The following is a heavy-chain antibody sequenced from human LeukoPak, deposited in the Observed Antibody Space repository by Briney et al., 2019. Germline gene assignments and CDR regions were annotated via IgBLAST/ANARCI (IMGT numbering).Heavy chain of an antibody. CDR1: GGSISSGGYY. V-gene: IGHV4-30-2*01. Sequence: SETLSLTCTVSGGSISSGGYYWSWIRQPPGKGLEWIGYIYHSGSTYYNPSLKSRVTISVDRSKNQFSLRLSSVTAADTAVYYCATGMVLAAGGFYNYYTMDVWGQGIPVT. CDR2: IYHSGST. CDR3: ATGMVLAAGGFYNYYTMDV. D-gene: IGHD3-10*01. J-gene: IGHJ6*02.